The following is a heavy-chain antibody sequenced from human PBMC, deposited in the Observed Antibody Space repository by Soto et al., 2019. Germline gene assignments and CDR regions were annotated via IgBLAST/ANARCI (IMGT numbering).Heavy chain of an antibody. Sequence: VASVKVSCKASGYTFTSYAMHWVRQAPGQRLEWMGWINAGNGNTKYSQKFQGRVTITRDTSASTAYMELSSLRSEDTAVYYCARDQWLVPFDYWGQGTLVTVSS. CDR2: INAGNGNT. J-gene: IGHJ4*02. CDR1: GYTFTSYA. D-gene: IGHD6-19*01. V-gene: IGHV1-3*01. CDR3: ARDQWLVPFDY.